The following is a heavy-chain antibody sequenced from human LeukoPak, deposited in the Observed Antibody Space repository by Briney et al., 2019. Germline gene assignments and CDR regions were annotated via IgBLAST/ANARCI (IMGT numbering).Heavy chain of an antibody. J-gene: IGHJ5*02. V-gene: IGHV4-4*07. CDR3: ARDQDSGSYLSWFGP. CDR1: GGSISSYY. CDR2: IYTSGST. D-gene: IGHD1-26*01. Sequence: PSETLSLTCTVSGGSISSYYWSWIRQPAGKGLEWIGRIYTSGSTNYNPSLKSRVTMSVDTSKNQFSLKLSSVTAADTAVYYCARDQDSGSYLSWFGPWGQGTLVTVSS.